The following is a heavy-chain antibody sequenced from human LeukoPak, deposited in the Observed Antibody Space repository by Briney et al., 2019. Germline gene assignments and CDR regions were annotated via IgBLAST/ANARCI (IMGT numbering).Heavy chain of an antibody. D-gene: IGHD3-22*01. CDR2: INPNSGGT. V-gene: IGHV1-2*06. J-gene: IGHJ4*02. CDR1: GYTLTDYY. CDR3: ARVGYYESSGYYEY. Sequence: ASVKVSCKASGYTLTDYYMHWVRQAPGQGLEWMGRINPNSGGTNYAQKFQGRVTMTRDTSISTVYMELSRLRSDDTAVHYCARVGYYESSGYYEYWGQGTLVTVSS.